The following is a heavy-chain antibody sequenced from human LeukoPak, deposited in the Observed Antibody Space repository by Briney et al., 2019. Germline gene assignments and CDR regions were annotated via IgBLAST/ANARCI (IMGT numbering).Heavy chain of an antibody. J-gene: IGHJ4*02. D-gene: IGHD6-13*01. CDR3: ATYEQQLAFDY. V-gene: IGHV4-4*07. CDR1: GGSMSSYY. CDR2: IYTSGST. Sequence: PSETLSLTCTVSGGSMSSYYWSWIRQPAGKGLEWIGRIYTSGSTNYIPSLRSRVTMSIDTSKKKFSLKLSSVTAADTAVYYCATYEQQLAFDYWGQGTLVTVSS.